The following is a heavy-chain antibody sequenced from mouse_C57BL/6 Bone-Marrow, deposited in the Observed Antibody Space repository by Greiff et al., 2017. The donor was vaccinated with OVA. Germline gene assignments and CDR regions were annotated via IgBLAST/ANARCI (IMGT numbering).Heavy chain of an antibody. Sequence: QVQLQQSGAELVKPGASVKISCKASGYAFSSYWMNWVKQRPGKGLEWIGQIYPGDGDTNYNGKFKGKATLTADKSSSTAYRQRSSLTSEDSAVYVCARAGGWLQLDDWGKGTTLTVSS. J-gene: IGHJ2*01. V-gene: IGHV1-80*01. D-gene: IGHD2-3*01. CDR3: ARAGGWLQLDD. CDR2: IYPGDGDT. CDR1: GYAFSSYW.